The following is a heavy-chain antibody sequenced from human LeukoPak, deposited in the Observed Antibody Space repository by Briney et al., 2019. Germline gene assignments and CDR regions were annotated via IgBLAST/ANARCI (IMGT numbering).Heavy chain of an antibody. Sequence: PGRSLRLSCAASGFTFSSYGTHWVRQAPGKGLEWVAVISYDGSNKYYADSVKGRFTISRDNSKNTLYLQMNSLRAEDTAVYYCAKDGPAASCDYWGQGTLVTVSS. J-gene: IGHJ4*02. V-gene: IGHV3-30*18. CDR3: AKDGPAASCDY. D-gene: IGHD2-2*01. CDR1: GFTFSSYG. CDR2: ISYDGSNK.